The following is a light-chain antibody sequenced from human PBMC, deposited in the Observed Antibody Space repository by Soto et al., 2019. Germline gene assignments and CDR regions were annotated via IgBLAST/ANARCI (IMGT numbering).Light chain of an antibody. Sequence: IQLTQSPYSISASVADRVTITCRASQAVNSWLAWFQQKPGMAPKLVIYDVSSLQSGVPSRFSGSGSGTEFTLTLSCLQPGGFATYNCQQSSNHPSSFGQGTRPAI. CDR2: DVS. V-gene: IGKV1-12*01. CDR1: QAVNSW. CDR3: QQSSNHPSS. J-gene: IGKJ5*01.